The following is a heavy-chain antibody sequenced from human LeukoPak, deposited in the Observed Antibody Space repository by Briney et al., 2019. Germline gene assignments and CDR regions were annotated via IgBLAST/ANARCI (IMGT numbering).Heavy chain of an antibody. CDR2: ISASGGST. CDR1: GFTFSSYA. CDR3: AKSQLSRVDFDY. V-gene: IGHV3-23*01. D-gene: IGHD5-18*01. J-gene: IGHJ4*02. Sequence: GGSLRLSCAASGFTFSSYAMSWVRQAPGKGLEWVSAISASGGSTYYADSVKGRFTISRDNSKNTLYLQMNSLRAEDTAVYYCAKSQLSRVDFDYWGQGTLVTVSS.